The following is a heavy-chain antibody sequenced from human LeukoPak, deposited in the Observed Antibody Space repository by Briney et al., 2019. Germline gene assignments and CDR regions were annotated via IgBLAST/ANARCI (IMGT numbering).Heavy chain of an antibody. CDR1: GGSFSGYY. D-gene: IGHD5-24*01. Sequence: PSETLSLTCTVYGGSFSGYYWSWIRQPPGKGLEWIGEINHSGSTNYNPSPKSRVTISVDTSKNQFSLKLSSVTAADTAVYYCARDGDGYNYSHFDYWGQGTLVTVSS. CDR2: INHSGST. J-gene: IGHJ4*02. V-gene: IGHV4-34*01. CDR3: ARDGDGYNYSHFDY.